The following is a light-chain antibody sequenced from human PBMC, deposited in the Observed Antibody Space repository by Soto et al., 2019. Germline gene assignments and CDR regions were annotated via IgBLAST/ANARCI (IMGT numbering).Light chain of an antibody. J-gene: IGLJ1*01. V-gene: IGLV7-46*01. Sequence: AVVTLVPSLTASPGGTVPLSRGSSTGAVTSGHYPYWFKQKPGQAPRTLIYDPSNKHSWTPARFSGSRRGGKAALTLSGAQPEDEAEYYCLLSYSGAYVFGTGTKVTV. CDR3: LLSYSGAYV. CDR2: DPS. CDR1: TGAVTSGHY.